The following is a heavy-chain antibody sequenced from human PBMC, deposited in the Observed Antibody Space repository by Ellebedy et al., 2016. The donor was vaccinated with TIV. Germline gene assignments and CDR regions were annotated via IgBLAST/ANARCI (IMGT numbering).Heavy chain of an antibody. J-gene: IGHJ5*02. CDR3: ARVRNYYDSSGYYWPYNGFDP. D-gene: IGHD3-22*01. Sequence: SETLSLTXAVSGDSISSGGYSWSWIRQPPGKGLEWIGYIYHSGKTYYNPSLKSRVTISVDRPKNQFSVRLNSVTAADTAVYYCARVRNYYDSSGYYWPYNGFDPWGQGTLVTVSS. V-gene: IGHV4-30-2*01. CDR1: GDSISSGGYS. CDR2: IYHSGKT.